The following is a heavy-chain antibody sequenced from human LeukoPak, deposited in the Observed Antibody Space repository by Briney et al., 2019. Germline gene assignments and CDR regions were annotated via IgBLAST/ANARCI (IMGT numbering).Heavy chain of an antibody. CDR1: GYTFTSYY. J-gene: IGHJ5*02. V-gene: IGHV1-46*01. CDR2: INPSGGST. CDR3: ARRDYYDSSGYYYGFWFDP. D-gene: IGHD3-22*01. Sequence: ASVKVSCKASGYTFTSYYMHWVRQAPGQGLEWMGIINPSGGSTSYAQKFQGRVTMTRDTSTSTVYMELSSLRSEDTAVYYCARRDYYDSSGYYYGFWFDPWGQGTLVTVSS.